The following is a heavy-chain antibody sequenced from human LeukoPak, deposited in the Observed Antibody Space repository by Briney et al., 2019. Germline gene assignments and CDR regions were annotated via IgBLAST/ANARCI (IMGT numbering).Heavy chain of an antibody. J-gene: IGHJ3*02. CDR2: INHSGST. CDR1: GGSFSGYY. V-gene: IGHV4-34*01. Sequence: SETLSLTCAVYGGSFSGYYWSWIRQPPGKGLEWIGEINHSGSTNYNPSLKSRVTISVDTSKNQFSLKLSSVTAADTAVYYCARGTTMVTSAFDIWGQGTMVTVSS. CDR3: ARGTTMVTSAFDI. D-gene: IGHD5-18*01.